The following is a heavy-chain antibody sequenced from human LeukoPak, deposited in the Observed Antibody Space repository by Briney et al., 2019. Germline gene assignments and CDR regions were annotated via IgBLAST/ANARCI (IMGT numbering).Heavy chain of an antibody. Sequence: GGSLRLSCAASGFTFSSYSMNWVRQAPGKGLEWVSYISSSSSTIYYADSVKGRFTISRDNAKNSLYLQMNSLRAEDTAVYYCAREAGYSGSYWGQGTLVTVSS. CDR3: AREAGYSGSY. CDR1: GFTFSSYS. CDR2: ISSSSSTI. J-gene: IGHJ4*02. D-gene: IGHD1-26*01. V-gene: IGHV3-48*01.